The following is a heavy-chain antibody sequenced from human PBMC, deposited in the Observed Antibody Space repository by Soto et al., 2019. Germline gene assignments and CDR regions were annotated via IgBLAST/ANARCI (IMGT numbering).Heavy chain of an antibody. D-gene: IGHD2-15*01. CDR3: ARLGVVVAATWGAFDI. V-gene: IGHV1-2*04. J-gene: IGHJ3*02. Sequence: QVQLVQSGAEVKKPGASVKVSCKASGYTFTGYYMHWVRQAPGQGLGWMGWINPNSGGTNYAQKFQGWVTMTRDTSISTAYMELSRLRSDDTAVYYCARLGVVVAATWGAFDIWGQGTMVTVSS. CDR1: GYTFTGYY. CDR2: INPNSGGT.